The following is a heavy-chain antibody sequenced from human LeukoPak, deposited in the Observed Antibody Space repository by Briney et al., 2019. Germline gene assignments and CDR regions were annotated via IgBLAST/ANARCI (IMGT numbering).Heavy chain of an antibody. D-gene: IGHD4-17*01. J-gene: IGHJ4*02. V-gene: IGHV1-2*02. CDR2: INPNSGGT. CDR3: ARGALDPATVTNYFEY. Sequence: ASVKVSCKAPGYTSSDHYMQWVRQAPGQGFEWLGWINPNSGGTSYAQKFQGRVTMTRDTSIRTAYMELSRLRSDDTAVYYCARGALDPATVTNYFEYWGQGTLVTVSS. CDR1: GYTSSDHY.